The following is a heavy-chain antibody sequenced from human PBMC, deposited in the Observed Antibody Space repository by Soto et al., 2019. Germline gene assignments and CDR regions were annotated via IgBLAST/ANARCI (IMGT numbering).Heavy chain of an antibody. J-gene: IGHJ6*03. D-gene: IGHD1-20*01. CDR2: ISGSGGST. CDR3: AKDPRGPITYYYYYYMDV. Sequence: EVQLLESGGGLVQPGGSLRLSCAASGFTFSSYAMSWVRQAPGKGLEWVSAISGSGGSTYYADSVKGRFTISRDNSKNTLYLQMNSLRAEDTAVYYCAKDPRGPITYYYYYYMDVWGKGTTVTVSS. V-gene: IGHV3-23*01. CDR1: GFTFSSYA.